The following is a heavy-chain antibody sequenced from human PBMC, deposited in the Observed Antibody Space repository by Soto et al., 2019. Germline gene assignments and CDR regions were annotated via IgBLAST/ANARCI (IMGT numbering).Heavy chain of an antibody. CDR2: ISYDGSNK. D-gene: IGHD1-26*01. J-gene: IGHJ6*02. CDR1: GFTFSSYA. V-gene: IGHV3-30-3*01. Sequence: GGSLRLSCAASGFTFSSYAMHWVRQAPGKGLEWVAVISYDGSNKYYADSVKGRFTISRDNSKNTLYLQMNSLRAEDTAVYYCARLSGVGDGYKRDYYYYGMDVWGRGTTVTVSS. CDR3: ARLSGVGDGYKRDYYYYGMDV.